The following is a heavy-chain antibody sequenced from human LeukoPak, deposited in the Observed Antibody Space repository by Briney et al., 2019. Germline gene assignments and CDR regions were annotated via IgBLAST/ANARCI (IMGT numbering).Heavy chain of an antibody. CDR1: GFTFSSYG. D-gene: IGHD3-10*01. CDR2: ISYDGSNK. V-gene: IGHV3-30*03. Sequence: GGSLRLSCAASGFTFSSYGMHWVRQAPGKGLEWVAVISYDGSNKYYADSVKGRFTISRDNSKNTLYLQMNSLRAEDTAVYYCAGGWFGEPTGYMDVWGKGTTVTISS. J-gene: IGHJ6*03. CDR3: AGGWFGEPTGYMDV.